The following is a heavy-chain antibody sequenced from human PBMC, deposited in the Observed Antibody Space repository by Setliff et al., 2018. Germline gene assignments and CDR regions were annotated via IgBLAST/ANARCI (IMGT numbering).Heavy chain of an antibody. CDR1: GGPISSSNYY. V-gene: IGHV4-39*01. D-gene: IGHD2-21*02. CDR3: ARHWDFCGGNCPHNSIDY. Sequence: SETLSLTCTVSGGPISSSNYYWGWIRQPPGKGLEWIGSINYRGSTHDNPSLNSRVTISADTSKNQFSVRLNSVTAADTAVYYCARHWDFCGGNCPHNSIDYWGRGALVTVS. CDR2: INYRGST. J-gene: IGHJ4*02.